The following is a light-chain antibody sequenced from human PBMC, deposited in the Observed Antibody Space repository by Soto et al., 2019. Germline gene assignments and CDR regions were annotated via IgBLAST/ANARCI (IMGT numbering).Light chain of an antibody. J-gene: IGKJ5*01. V-gene: IGKV2D-29*02. CDR3: MQSTQLPPT. Sequence: VVMHQTPLSLSVAPGQPASISCKSSQSLLHITVETFLFWYLQKPGQSPQLLIYEVSTRVSGVPDRFSGSGSGTDFTLEISRVETDDVGIYYCMQSTQLPPTFGQGTRLEVK. CDR2: EVS. CDR1: QSLLHITVETF.